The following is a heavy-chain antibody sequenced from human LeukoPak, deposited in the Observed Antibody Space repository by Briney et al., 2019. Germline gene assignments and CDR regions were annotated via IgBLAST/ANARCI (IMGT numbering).Heavy chain of an antibody. V-gene: IGHV4-34*01. CDR1: DGSFSGYY. CDR3: ARLRYNWNVCVFDI. CDR2: INHSGST. Sequence: SETLSLNCGVYDGSFSGYYWSWIRQPPGKGLEWIGEINHSGSTNYNPSLKSRVTISLDTSKNQFSLKLSSVTAADAAVYYCARLRYNWNVCVFDIWGQGTMVTISS. J-gene: IGHJ3*02. D-gene: IGHD1-1*01.